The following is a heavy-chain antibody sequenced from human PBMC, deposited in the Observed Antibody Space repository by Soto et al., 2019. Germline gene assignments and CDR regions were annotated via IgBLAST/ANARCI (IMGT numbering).Heavy chain of an antibody. J-gene: IGHJ6*02. CDR2: ISYDGSNK. Sequence: QVQLVESGGGVVQPGRSLRLSCAASGFTFSSYAMHWVRQAPGKGLEWVAVISYDGSNKYYADSVKGRFTISRDNSKXXXXXXMXXXXXEDTAVYYCARDYYDSSGYYPNYYGMDVWGQGTTVTVSS. CDR1: GFTFSSYA. CDR3: ARDYYDSSGYYPNYYGMDV. V-gene: IGHV3-30-3*01. D-gene: IGHD3-22*01.